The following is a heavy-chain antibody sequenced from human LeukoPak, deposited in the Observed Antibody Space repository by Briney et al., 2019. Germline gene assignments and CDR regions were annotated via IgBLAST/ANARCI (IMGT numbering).Heavy chain of an antibody. J-gene: IGHJ6*03. CDR2: INPNSGGT. CDR3: ARGTYYYGSGSYLSYYYYMDV. Sequence: ASVKASCKASGYTFTGYYMHWVRQAPGQGLEWMGWINPNSGGTNYAQKFQGRVTMTRDTSISTAYMELSRLRSDDTAVYYCARGTYYYGSGSYLSYYYYMDVWGKGTTVTVSS. V-gene: IGHV1-2*02. CDR1: GYTFTGYY. D-gene: IGHD3-10*01.